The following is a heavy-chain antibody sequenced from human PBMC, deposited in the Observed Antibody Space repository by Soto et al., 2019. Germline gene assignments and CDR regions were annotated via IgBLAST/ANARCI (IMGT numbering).Heavy chain of an antibody. CDR1: GDSIRSSSY. J-gene: IGHJ6*02. D-gene: IGHD6-13*01. CDR2: IYSTGNT. Sequence: SETLSLTCTVSGDSIRSSSYWGWIRQPPGKGLEWIGSIYSTGNTYYNPSLNSQVTISVDTSKNQFSLNVISVTAADTAVYYCRRSSRYSTDVWGQGSTVTVSS. CDR3: RRSSRYSTDV. V-gene: IGHV4-39*01.